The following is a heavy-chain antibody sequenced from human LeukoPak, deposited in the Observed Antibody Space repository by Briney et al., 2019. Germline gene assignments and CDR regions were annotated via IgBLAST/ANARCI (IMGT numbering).Heavy chain of an antibody. V-gene: IGHV5-51*01. CDR2: IYPGDSDT. Sequence: GESLKISCKGSGYSFTSYWIGWVRQMPGKGLEWMGIIYPGDSDTRYSPSFQGQVTISADKSISTAYLQWSSLKASDTAMYYCARRNNRYYYDSSGSRADAFDIWGQGTMVTVSP. CDR3: ARRNNRYYYDSSGSRADAFDI. J-gene: IGHJ3*02. CDR1: GYSFTSYW. D-gene: IGHD3-22*01.